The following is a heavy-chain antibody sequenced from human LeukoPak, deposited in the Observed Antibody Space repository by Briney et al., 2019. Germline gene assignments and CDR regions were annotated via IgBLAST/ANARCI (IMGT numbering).Heavy chain of an antibody. J-gene: IGHJ4*02. CDR1: GGSIRSSSYY. CDR2: IYYSGST. CDR3: ARQVVAVAGTGYFDY. Sequence: SETLSLTCTVSGGSIRSSSYYWGWIRQPPGKGLEWIGSIYYSGSTYYNASLKNRGTISVDTSKNQFSLKLNSVTAADTAVYFCARQVVAVAGTGYFDYWGQGTLVTVSS. D-gene: IGHD6-19*01. V-gene: IGHV4-39*01.